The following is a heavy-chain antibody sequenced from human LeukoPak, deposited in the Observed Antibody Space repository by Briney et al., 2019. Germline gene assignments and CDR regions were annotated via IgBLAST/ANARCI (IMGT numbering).Heavy chain of an antibody. CDR1: GFTFSSYG. V-gene: IGHV3-30*03. D-gene: IGHD6-13*01. Sequence: GGSLRLSCAASGFTFSSYGMHWVRQAPGKGLEWVAVISYDGSNKYYADSVKGRFTISRDNSKNTLYLQMNSLRAEDTAVYYCVHRSYTSAWYHSLVLDYWGQGTLVTVSS. CDR2: ISYDGSNK. J-gene: IGHJ4*02. CDR3: VHRSYTSAWYHSLVLDY.